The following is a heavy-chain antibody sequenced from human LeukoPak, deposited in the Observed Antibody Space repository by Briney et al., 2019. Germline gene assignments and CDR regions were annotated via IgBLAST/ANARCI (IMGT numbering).Heavy chain of an antibody. V-gene: IGHV3-11*04. J-gene: IGHJ6*03. CDR3: ASQAQVYYYYYMDV. CDR1: GFTFSSYA. Sequence: GGSLRLSCAASGFTFSSYAMSWIRQAPGKGLEWVSYISSSGSTIYYADSVKGRFTISRDNAKNSLYLQMNSLRAEDTAVYYCASQAQVYYYYYMDVWGKGTTVTVSS. CDR2: ISSSGSTI.